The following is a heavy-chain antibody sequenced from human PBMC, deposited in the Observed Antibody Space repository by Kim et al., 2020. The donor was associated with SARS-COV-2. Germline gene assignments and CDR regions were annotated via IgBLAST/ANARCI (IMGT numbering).Heavy chain of an antibody. CDR1: GGTFSSYA. CDR2: IIPIFGTA. J-gene: IGHJ6*02. V-gene: IGHV1-69*13. CDR3: ARDPPPTAMVPYRDYYYGMDV. D-gene: IGHD5-18*01. Sequence: SVKVSCKASGGTFSSYAISWVRQAPGQGLEWMGGIIPIFGTANYAQKFQGRVTITADESTSTAYMELSSLRSEDTAVYYCARDPPPTAMVPYRDYYYGMDVWGQGTTVTVSS.